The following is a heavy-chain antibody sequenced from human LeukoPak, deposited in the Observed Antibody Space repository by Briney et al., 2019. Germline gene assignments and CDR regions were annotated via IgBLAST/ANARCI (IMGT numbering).Heavy chain of an antibody. V-gene: IGHV1-18*01. J-gene: IGHJ4*02. Sequence: ASVTVSCKASGYTFTNYGISWVRQAPGQGLEWMGWISGYNGNTNYAQKLKGRVTMTTDTSTSKAYMELRSLRSDDTAVYYCARDGYSGYDRFDYWGQGNLVTVSS. CDR3: ARDGYSGYDRFDY. CDR1: GYTFTNYG. D-gene: IGHD5-12*01. CDR2: ISGYNGNT.